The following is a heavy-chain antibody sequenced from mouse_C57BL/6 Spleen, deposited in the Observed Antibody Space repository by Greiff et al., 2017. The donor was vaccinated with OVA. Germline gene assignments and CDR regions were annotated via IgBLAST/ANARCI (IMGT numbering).Heavy chain of an antibody. CDR2: FYPGSGSI. CDR1: GYTFTEYT. Sequence: VKLQESGAELVKPGASVKLSCKASGYTFTEYTIHWVKQRSGQGLEWIGWFYPGSGSIKYNEKFKDKATLTADKSSSTVYMELSRLTSEDSAVYFCARHGYYDYDRGYAMDYWGQGTSVTVSS. V-gene: IGHV1-62-2*01. J-gene: IGHJ4*01. D-gene: IGHD2-4*01. CDR3: ARHGYYDYDRGYAMDY.